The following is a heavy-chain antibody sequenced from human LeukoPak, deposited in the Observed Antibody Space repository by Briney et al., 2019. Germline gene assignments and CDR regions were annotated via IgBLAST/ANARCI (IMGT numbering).Heavy chain of an antibody. V-gene: IGHV3-7*03. CDR2: IKQDGSAK. Sequence: GGSLRLSCAASGFTFNRYWMSWVRQAPGKELQWVANIKQDGSAKYYVDSVKGRFTISRDNAKNSLYLQMNSLKTEDTAVYYCTTDPNLLEVEPITAGFDPWGQGTLVTVSS. D-gene: IGHD2-2*01. CDR1: GFTFNRYW. CDR3: TTDPNLLEVEPITAGFDP. J-gene: IGHJ5*02.